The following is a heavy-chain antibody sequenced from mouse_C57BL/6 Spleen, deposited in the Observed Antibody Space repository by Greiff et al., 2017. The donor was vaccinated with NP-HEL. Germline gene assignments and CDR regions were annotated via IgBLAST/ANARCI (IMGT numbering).Heavy chain of an antibody. V-gene: IGHV5-17*01. D-gene: IGHD4-1*02. CDR3: ERQLYFDY. J-gene: IGHJ2*01. CDR2: ISSGSSTI. CDR1: GFTFSDYG. Sequence: DVKLVESGGGLVKPGGSLKLSCAASGFTFSDYGMHWVRQAPEKGLEWVAYISSGSSTIYYADTVKGRFTISGDNAKDNLFLQMTSLGSADTAMYYCERQLYFDYWGQGTTLTVSS.